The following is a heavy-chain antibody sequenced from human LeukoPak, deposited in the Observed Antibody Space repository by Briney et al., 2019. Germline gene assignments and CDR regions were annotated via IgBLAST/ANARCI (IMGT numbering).Heavy chain of an antibody. CDR3: AREIRAAYYDFWSGYHQQGDAFDI. CDR1: GFTFSSYW. Sequence: GGSLRLSCAASGFTFSSYWMSWVRQAPGKGLEWVANIKQDGSEKYYADSVKGRFTISRDNAKKSLYLQMNSLRAEDTAVYYCAREIRAAYYDFWSGYHQQGDAFDIWGQGTMVTFSS. V-gene: IGHV3-7*01. CDR2: IKQDGSEK. D-gene: IGHD3-3*01. J-gene: IGHJ3*02.